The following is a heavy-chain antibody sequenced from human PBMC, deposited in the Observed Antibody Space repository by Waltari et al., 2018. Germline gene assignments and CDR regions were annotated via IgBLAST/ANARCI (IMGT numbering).Heavy chain of an antibody. Sequence: QVQLVQSGAEVKRPGASVKVSCKASGYIFTNYYVNWVRQAPGQGLEWMGLISPTNGGTTYAQKLQGRVTMSRDTSTSTVYMELSSLRSEDTAVYYCARVANDSSSDGLDVWGQGTTVTVSS. CDR1: GYIFTNYY. CDR2: ISPTNGGT. J-gene: IGHJ6*02. D-gene: IGHD3-22*01. CDR3: ARVANDSSSDGLDV. V-gene: IGHV1-46*04.